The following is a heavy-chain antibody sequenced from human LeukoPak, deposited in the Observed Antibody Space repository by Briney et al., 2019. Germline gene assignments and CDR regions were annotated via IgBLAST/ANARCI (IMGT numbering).Heavy chain of an antibody. D-gene: IGHD1-26*01. V-gene: IGHV1-24*01. J-gene: IGHJ4*02. CDR1: GYTLTELS. CDR2: FDPEDGET. CDR3: ATRPRWKVGATHFDY. Sequence: ASVKVSCKVSGYTLTELSMHWVRQAPGKGLEWMGGFDPEDGETIYAQKFQGRVTMTEDTSTDTAYMELSSLRSEDTAVYYCATRPRWKVGATHFDYWGQGTPVTVSS.